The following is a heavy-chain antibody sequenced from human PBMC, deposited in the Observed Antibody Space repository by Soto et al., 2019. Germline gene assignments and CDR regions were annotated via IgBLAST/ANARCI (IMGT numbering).Heavy chain of an antibody. V-gene: IGHV1-2*04. J-gene: IGHJ4*02. CDR3: AREYYGSGTPAAYFDY. Sequence: ASVKVSCKASGYTFTGYYMHWVRQAPGQGLEWMGWINPNSGGTNYAQKFQGWVTMTRDTSISTAYMELSRLRSDDTAVYYCAREYYGSGTPAAYFDYWGQGTLVTVS. CDR2: INPNSGGT. D-gene: IGHD3-10*01. CDR1: GYTFTGYY.